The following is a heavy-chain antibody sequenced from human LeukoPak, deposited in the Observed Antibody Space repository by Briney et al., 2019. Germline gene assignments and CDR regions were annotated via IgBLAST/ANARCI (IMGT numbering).Heavy chain of an antibody. D-gene: IGHD5-18*01. CDR2: ISAYNGNT. V-gene: IGHV1-18*01. J-gene: IGHJ3*02. Sequence: ASVKVSCKASGYTFTSYGISWVRQAPGQGLEWMGWISAYNGNTNYAQKLQGRVTMTTDTSTSTAYMELRSLRSEDTAVYYCARVDYSYVMRGAFNIWGQGTMVTVSS. CDR3: ARVDYSYVMRGAFNI. CDR1: GYTFTSYG.